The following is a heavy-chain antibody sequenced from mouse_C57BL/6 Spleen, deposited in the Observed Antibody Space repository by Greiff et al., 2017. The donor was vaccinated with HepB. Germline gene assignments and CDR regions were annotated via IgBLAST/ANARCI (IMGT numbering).Heavy chain of an antibody. CDR1: GYTFTNYW. V-gene: IGHV1-63*01. CDR3: ARGVTTVVATRYFDY. D-gene: IGHD1-1*01. Sequence: QVQLQQSGAELVRPGTSVKMSCKASGYTFTNYWIGWAKQRPGHGLEWIGDIYPGGGYTNYNEKFKGKATLTADKSSSTAYMQFSSLTSGDSAIYYCARGVTTVVATRYFDYWGQGTTLTVSS. J-gene: IGHJ2*01. CDR2: IYPGGGYT.